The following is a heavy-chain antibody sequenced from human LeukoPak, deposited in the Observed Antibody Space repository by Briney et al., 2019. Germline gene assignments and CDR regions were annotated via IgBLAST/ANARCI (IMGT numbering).Heavy chain of an antibody. D-gene: IGHD3-10*01. CDR2: IYTSGNT. CDR3: ARDKEDYSGSGSYYSLS. Sequence: SETLSLTCTVSGGSIRTNTYYWGWVRQPAGKGLEWIGRIYTSGNTNYNPSLKSRVTMSVDTSKNQFSLKLTSVTAADTAVYYCARDKEDYSGSGSYYSLSWGQGTLVTVSS. V-gene: IGHV4-4*07. J-gene: IGHJ5*02. CDR1: GGSIRTNTYY.